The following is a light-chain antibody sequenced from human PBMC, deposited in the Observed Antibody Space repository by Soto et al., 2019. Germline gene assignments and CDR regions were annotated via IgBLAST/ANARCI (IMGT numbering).Light chain of an antibody. J-gene: IGLJ1*01. CDR2: DVS. CDR1: SSDVGAYNY. CDR3: NLYTTKSXTRSA. Sequence: QPSLAQPAYLSGSPVQSITISCTGTSSDVGAYNYFSWYQQHPGKAPKLLIYDVSTRPSGFSNRFSGPKSGNTASLTISGLQAQDEGDYYCNLYTTKSXTRSAFGDGTQV. V-gene: IGLV2-14*01.